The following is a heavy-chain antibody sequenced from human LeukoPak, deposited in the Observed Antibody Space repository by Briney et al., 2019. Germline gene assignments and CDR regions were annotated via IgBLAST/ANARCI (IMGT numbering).Heavy chain of an antibody. D-gene: IGHD2-15*01. CDR1: GRSISTGTYY. J-gene: IGHJ6*02. CDR2: IYTSGNT. V-gene: IGHV4-61*09. CDR3: AKEYCSSYYGIDV. Sequence: SQTLSLTCTVSGRSISTGTYYWSWIRQPAGKGLEWIGHIYTSGNTYYSPSLKSRVTISLDTSKNQFSLKLSSVTAADTAVYYCAKEYCSSYYGIDVWGQGTTVNVPS.